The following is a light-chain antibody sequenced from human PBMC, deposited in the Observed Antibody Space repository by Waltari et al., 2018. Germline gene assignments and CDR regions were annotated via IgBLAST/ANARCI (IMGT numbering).Light chain of an antibody. Sequence: DIQMTQSPSSLSASVGDRVTITYRASQSIGNYLNWFQQKPGRAPNLLIYAVFNLQSGVPSRFSGSRSGTDVPLTISSLQTEDFATYYCQQSYSSPFTFGPGTKVEIK. CDR2: AVF. CDR3: QQSYSSPFT. V-gene: IGKV1-39*01. J-gene: IGKJ3*01. CDR1: QSIGNY.